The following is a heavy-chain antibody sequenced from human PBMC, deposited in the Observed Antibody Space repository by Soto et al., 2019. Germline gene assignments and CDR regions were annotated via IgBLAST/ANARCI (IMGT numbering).Heavy chain of an antibody. D-gene: IGHD5-18*01. CDR3: AKAPRGYSYGSVS. V-gene: IGHV3-30*18. CDR2: ISYDGSNK. CDR1: GFTFSSYG. J-gene: IGHJ5*02. Sequence: PGGSLRLSCAASGFTFSSYGMHWVRQAPGKGLEWVAVISYDGSNKYYADSVKGRFTVSRDNSKNTLYLQMNSLRAEDTAVYYCAKAPRGYSYGSVSWGQGTLVTVSS.